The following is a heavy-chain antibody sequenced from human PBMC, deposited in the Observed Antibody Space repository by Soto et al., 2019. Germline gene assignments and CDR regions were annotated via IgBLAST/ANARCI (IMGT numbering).Heavy chain of an antibody. V-gene: IGHV3-30*04. Sequence: QLQLVESGGGVVQPGRSLRLSCAASGFTFSGYAMHWVRQAPGKGLEWVAATSYDENYKYYADSVKGRFTISRDNSKNALLLQMNSLRTEDTAVYYCARQGGSSGIWYFDYWGQGSLVTVSS. CDR1: GFTFSGYA. D-gene: IGHD6-6*01. CDR3: ARQGGSSGIWYFDY. J-gene: IGHJ4*02. CDR2: TSYDENYK.